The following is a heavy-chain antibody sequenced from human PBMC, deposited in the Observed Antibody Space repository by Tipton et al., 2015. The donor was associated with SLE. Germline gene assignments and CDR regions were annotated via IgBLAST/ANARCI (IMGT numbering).Heavy chain of an antibody. Sequence: TLSLTCTVSGGSIISTTYYWGWVRQPPGKGLEWGGSIYYTGTTYSNPSLKSRVTISVDTSKNQFSLRVASVTAADTAVFYCARLAWKEEHIDPWGQGILVTVSS. CDR1: GGSIISTTYY. CDR3: ARLAWKEEHIDP. D-gene: IGHD1-1*01. CDR2: IYYTGTT. V-gene: IGHV4-39*07. J-gene: IGHJ5*02.